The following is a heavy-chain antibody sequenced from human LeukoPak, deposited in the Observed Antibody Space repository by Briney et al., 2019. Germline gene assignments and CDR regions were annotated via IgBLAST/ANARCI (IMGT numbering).Heavy chain of an antibody. J-gene: IGHJ4*02. CDR1: GGTFSSYA. V-gene: IGHV1-18*01. CDR3: AGGTAETDY. D-gene: IGHD1-14*01. Sequence: ASVKVSCKASGGTFSSYAISWVRQAPGQGLEWMGWISAYNGNTNYAQKLQGRVTMTRDTSTSTVYMELSSLRSEDTAVYYCAGGTAETDYWGQGTLVTVSS. CDR2: ISAYNGNT.